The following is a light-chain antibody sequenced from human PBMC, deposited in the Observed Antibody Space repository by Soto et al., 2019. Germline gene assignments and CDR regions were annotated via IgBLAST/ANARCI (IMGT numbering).Light chain of an antibody. CDR1: QTVRNNY. CDR2: DAS. Sequence: LKQDPGTLAVSPGAKATLSCRASQTVRNNYLAWYQQRPGQAPRLLIYDASTRATGIPPRFSGGGSGTDFTVPILTLLCFFFWFFYSQHLDTF. CDR3: QHLDT. J-gene: IGKJ5*01. V-gene: IGKV3-20*01.